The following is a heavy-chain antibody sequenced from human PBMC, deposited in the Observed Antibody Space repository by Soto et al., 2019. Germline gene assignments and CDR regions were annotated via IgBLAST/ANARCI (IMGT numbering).Heavy chain of an antibody. V-gene: IGHV4-34*01. D-gene: IGHD3-10*01. CDR2: INHSGST. CDR1: GGSFSGYY. CDR3: ARGSELLWFGDKGEGRAFDI. J-gene: IGHJ3*02. Sequence: SETLSLTCAVYGGSFSGYYWSWIRQPPGKGLEWIGEINHSGSTNYNPSLKSRVTISVDTSKNQFSLKLSSVTAADTAVYYCARGSELLWFGDKGEGRAFDIWGQGTMVTVSS.